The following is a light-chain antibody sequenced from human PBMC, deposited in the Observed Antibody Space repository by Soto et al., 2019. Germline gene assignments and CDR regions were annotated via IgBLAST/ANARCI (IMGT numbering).Light chain of an antibody. J-gene: IGKJ5*01. CDR1: QSVSSD. CDR2: GAS. V-gene: IGKV3D-20*02. Sequence: ETVLTQSPGTLSLSPWERATLSCRAIQSVSSDYLAWYQHKPGQAPRLLIHGASSRATGIPARFSGSGSGTDFTLTISSLEPEDFAVYYCQQRSNWPPITFGQGTRLEIK. CDR3: QQRSNWPPIT.